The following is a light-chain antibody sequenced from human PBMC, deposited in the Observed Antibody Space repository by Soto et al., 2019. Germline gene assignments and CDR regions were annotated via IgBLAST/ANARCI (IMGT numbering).Light chain of an antibody. CDR1: QSVSSY. J-gene: IGKJ4*01. Sequence: EIVLTQSPATLSLSPGERATLSCRASQSVSSYLAWYQQKPGRAPRLLIYDASNGATGIPARFSGSGSGTDFTLTISSLEPEDFAVYYCQQRSNWPLTFGGGTKVEIK. CDR2: DAS. CDR3: QQRSNWPLT. V-gene: IGKV3-11*01.